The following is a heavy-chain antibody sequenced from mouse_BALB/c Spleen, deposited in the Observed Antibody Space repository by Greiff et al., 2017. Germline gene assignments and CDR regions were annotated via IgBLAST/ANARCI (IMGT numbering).Heavy chain of an antibody. CDR1: GFTFSSFG. D-gene: IGHD4-1*01. J-gene: IGHJ3*01. V-gene: IGHV5-17*02. Sequence: EVKLMESGGGLVQPGGSRKLSCAASGFTFSSFGMHWVRQAPEKGLEWVAYISSGSSTIYYADTVKGRFTISRDNPKNTLFLQMTSLRSEDTAMYYCARWDWEGAYGGQGTMVTVSA. CDR2: ISSGSSTI. CDR3: ARWDWEGAY.